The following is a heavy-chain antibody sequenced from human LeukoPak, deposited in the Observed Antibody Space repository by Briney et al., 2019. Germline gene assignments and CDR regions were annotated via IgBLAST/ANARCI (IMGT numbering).Heavy chain of an antibody. CDR3: ATVDTAMGFDAFDI. V-gene: IGHV1-2*02. CDR2: INPNSGGT. J-gene: IGHJ3*02. Sequence: ASVKVSCKASGYTFTSYGISWVRQAPGQGLEWMGWINPNSGGTNYAQKFQGRVTMTRDTSISTAYMELSRLRSDDTAVYYCATVDTAMGFDAFDIWGQGTMVTVSS. CDR1: GYTFTSYG. D-gene: IGHD5-18*01.